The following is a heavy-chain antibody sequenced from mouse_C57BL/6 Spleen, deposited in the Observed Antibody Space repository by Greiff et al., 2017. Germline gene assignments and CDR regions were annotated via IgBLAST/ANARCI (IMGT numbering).Heavy chain of an antibody. V-gene: IGHV1-55*01. J-gene: IGHJ4*01. Sequence: QVQLQQPGAELVKPGASVKMSCKASGYTFTSYWITWVKQRPVQGLEWIGDIYPGSGSTNYNEKFKSKATLTVDTSSSTAYMQLSSLTSEDSAVYYCARRDYGYDLYAMDYWGQGTSVTVSS. D-gene: IGHD2-2*01. CDR3: ARRDYGYDLYAMDY. CDR1: GYTFTSYW. CDR2: IYPGSGST.